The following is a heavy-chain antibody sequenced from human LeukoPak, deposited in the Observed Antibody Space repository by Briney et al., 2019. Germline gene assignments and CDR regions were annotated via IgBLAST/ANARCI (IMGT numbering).Heavy chain of an antibody. V-gene: IGHV4-39*01. D-gene: IGHD3-22*01. CDR2: IYYSGST. CDR1: GGSISSSGYY. CDR3: ARRLLQFQYYYDSSAPPHAFDI. Sequence: SETLSLTCTVSGGSISSSGYYWGWIRQPPGKGLEWIGSIYYSGSTYYNPSLQSRVTISVDTSKNQFSLKLSSVTAADTAVYYCARRLLQFQYYYDSSAPPHAFDIWGQGTMVTVSS. J-gene: IGHJ3*02.